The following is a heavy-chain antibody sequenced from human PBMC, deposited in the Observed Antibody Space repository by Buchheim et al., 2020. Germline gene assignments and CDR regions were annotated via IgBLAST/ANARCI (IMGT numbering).Heavy chain of an antibody. V-gene: IGHV4-39*07. D-gene: IGHD4-17*01. CDR2: IYYSGST. CDR3: AREGDGDYLP. J-gene: IGHJ4*02. CDR1: GGSISSSGYY. Sequence: QLQLQESGPGLVKPSETLSLTCTVSGGSISSSGYYWGWIRQPPGKGLEWIGGIYYSGSTYYNPSLKSRVTISVDTSKKQFSLKLSSVTAADTAVYYCAREGDGDYLPWGQGTL.